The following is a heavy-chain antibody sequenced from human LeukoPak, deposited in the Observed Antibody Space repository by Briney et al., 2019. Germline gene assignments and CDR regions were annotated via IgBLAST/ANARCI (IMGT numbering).Heavy chain of an antibody. CDR1: GYTFTSYD. V-gene: IGHV1-8*01. D-gene: IGHD4-17*01. CDR3: ARDSTVTTFYYYYYYMDV. CDR2: MNTNSGNT. J-gene: IGHJ6*03. Sequence: AASVKVSCKASGYTFTSYDINWVRQADGQGIEWMGWMNTNSGNTVYAQNFQGRVTLTRNTSISTAYMELSSLRSEDTAVYYCARDSTVTTFYYYYYYMDVWGKGTTVTVSS.